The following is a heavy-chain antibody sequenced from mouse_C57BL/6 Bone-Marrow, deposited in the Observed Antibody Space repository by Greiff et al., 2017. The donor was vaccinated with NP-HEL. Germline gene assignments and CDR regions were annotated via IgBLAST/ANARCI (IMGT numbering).Heavy chain of an antibody. CDR1: GYSITSGYY. CDR3: ARGGRVVATEDY. CDR2: ISYDGSN. Sequence: EVQLQESGPGLVKPSQSLSLTCSVTGYSITSGYYWNWIRQFPGNKLEWMGYISYDGSNNYNPSLKNRISITRDTSKNQFFLKLNSVTTEDTATYYCARGGRVVATEDYWGQGTTLTVSS. V-gene: IGHV3-6*01. D-gene: IGHD1-1*01. J-gene: IGHJ2*01.